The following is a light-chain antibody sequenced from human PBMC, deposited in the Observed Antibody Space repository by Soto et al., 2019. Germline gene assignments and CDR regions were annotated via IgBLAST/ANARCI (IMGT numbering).Light chain of an antibody. V-gene: IGKV1-39*01. CDR1: QSISSY. CDR2: AAS. J-gene: IGKJ1*01. CDR3: QQSGRT. Sequence: DIQMTQSPSSLSASVGDRVTITCRASQSISSYLNWYQQKPGKAPKLLIYAASSLQSGVPSRFSGSGSGTVFPLTIRSLQPEVFATYYCQQSGRTFGQGTRVDIK.